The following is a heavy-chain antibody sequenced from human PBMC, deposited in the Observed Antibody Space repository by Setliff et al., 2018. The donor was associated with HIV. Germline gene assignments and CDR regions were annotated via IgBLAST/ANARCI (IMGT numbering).Heavy chain of an antibody. J-gene: IGHJ1*01. Sequence: TLSLTCTVSGASISSYYWSWIRQPAGKGLEWIGRIYTSGRTKYNPSLKSRVTMSVDTSKNQFSLNLTSVTAADTAVYYCAKAAPGSIPGFPEYFHHWGQGTLVTVSS. V-gene: IGHV4-4*07. CDR2: IYTSGRT. D-gene: IGHD2-15*01. CDR3: AKAAPGSIPGFPEYFHH. CDR1: GASISSYY.